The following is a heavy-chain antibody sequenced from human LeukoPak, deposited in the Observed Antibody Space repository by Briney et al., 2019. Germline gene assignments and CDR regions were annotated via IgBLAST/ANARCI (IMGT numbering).Heavy chain of an antibody. Sequence: PGGSLRLSCAASGFTFDDYAMHWVRQVPGKGLEWVSGISWNSGSIGYADSVKGRFTISRDNAKNSLYLQMNSLRAEDTALYYCAKSRDSGSYLDAFDIWGQGTMVTVSS. CDR1: GFTFDDYA. CDR3: AKSRDSGSYLDAFDI. J-gene: IGHJ3*02. V-gene: IGHV3-9*01. CDR2: ISWNSGSI. D-gene: IGHD1-26*01.